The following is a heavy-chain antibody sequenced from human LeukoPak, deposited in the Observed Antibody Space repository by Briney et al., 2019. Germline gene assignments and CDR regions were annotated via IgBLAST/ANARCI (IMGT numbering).Heavy chain of an antibody. J-gene: IGHJ6*02. V-gene: IGHV4-4*09. CDR3: ARGRGGNYYYYGMDV. Sequence: SETLSLTCTVSGGSISSYYWSWIRQPPGKGLEWIGYIYTSGSTNYNPSLKSRVTISVDTSKNQFSLKLSSVTAADTAVYYCARGRGGNYYYYGMDVWGQGTTVTVSS. D-gene: IGHD1-26*01. CDR1: GGSISSYY. CDR2: IYTSGST.